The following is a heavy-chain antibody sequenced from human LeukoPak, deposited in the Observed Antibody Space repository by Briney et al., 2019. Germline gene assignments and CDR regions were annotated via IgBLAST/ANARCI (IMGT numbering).Heavy chain of an antibody. J-gene: IGHJ6*03. Sequence: GGSLRLSCAASGFTFSSYGMRWVRQAPGKGLEWVAFIRYDGSNKYYADSVKGRFTISRDNSKNTLYLQMNSLRAEDTAVYYCAKDGTAEDIVVVPAATSHYYYYMDVWGKGTTVTVSS. CDR2: IRYDGSNK. CDR3: AKDGTAEDIVVVPAATSHYYYYMDV. CDR1: GFTFSSYG. D-gene: IGHD2-2*01. V-gene: IGHV3-30*02.